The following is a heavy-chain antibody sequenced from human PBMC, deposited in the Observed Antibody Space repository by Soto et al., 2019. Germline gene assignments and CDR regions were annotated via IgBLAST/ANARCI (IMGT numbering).Heavy chain of an antibody. V-gene: IGHV3-33*01. CDR3: AREGVGELGDNYLDP. CDR1: GFIFSDYA. CDR2: IWSHRNND. Sequence: GGSLRLSCVPSGFIFSDYAMHWVRQSPVKGLGWVAVIWSHRNNDYYTESVKGRFTISRDVSKNTLYLQMNSLRVEDTAIYYCAREGVGELGDNYLDPWGQGTLVTVSS. J-gene: IGHJ5*02. D-gene: IGHD1-26*01.